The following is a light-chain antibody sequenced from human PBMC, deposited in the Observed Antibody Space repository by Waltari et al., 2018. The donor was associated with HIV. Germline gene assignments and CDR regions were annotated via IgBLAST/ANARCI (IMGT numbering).Light chain of an antibody. CDR1: NTGSKS. V-gene: IGLV3-21*04. CDR3: QVWDRGSDHYV. CDR2: YDS. J-gene: IGLJ1*01. Sequence: SYVLTQPPSVSVAPGKTARISCEGDNTGSKSVHWYQQKPGQAPGVVMYYDSDRPSGIPERVSGAKSGNTATMTNSRVEAGDEADYYCQVWDRGSDHYVFGTGTKVTVV.